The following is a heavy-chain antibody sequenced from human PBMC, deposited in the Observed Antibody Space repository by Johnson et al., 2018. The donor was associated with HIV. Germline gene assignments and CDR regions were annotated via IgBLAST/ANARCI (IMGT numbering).Heavy chain of an antibody. CDR2: IYSGGST. CDR1: GFTVSNYY. D-gene: IGHD3-22*01. Sequence: MQLVESGGGLVQPGGSLRLSCAASGFTVSNYYMTWVRQSPGKGLEWVSVIYSGGSTYYADSVKGRFTISRDTSKNTLYLQMNSLRAEDTAVYYCARPYDSSGGGAFDIWGQGTMVTVSS. V-gene: IGHV3-66*04. J-gene: IGHJ3*02. CDR3: ARPYDSSGGGAFDI.